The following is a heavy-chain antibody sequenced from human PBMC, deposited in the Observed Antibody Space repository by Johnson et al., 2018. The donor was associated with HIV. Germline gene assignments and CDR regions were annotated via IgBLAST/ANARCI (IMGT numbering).Heavy chain of an antibody. Sequence: VQLVESGGGVVQPGRSLRLSCAASGFTFSSYAMHWVRQAPGKGLEWVAVISYDGSNKYYADSVKGRFTISRDNSKNTLYLQMNSLRAEDTAVYYCARDLYYYDSSGDSFDIWGQGTMVTVSS. V-gene: IGHV3-30-3*01. J-gene: IGHJ3*02. CDR3: ARDLYYYDSSGDSFDI. D-gene: IGHD3-22*01. CDR2: ISYDGSNK. CDR1: GFTFSSYA.